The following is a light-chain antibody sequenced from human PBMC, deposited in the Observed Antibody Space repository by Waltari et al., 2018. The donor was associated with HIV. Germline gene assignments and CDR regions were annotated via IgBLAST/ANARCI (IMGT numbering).Light chain of an antibody. CDR1: RSAVGGCNI. CDR3: CAYAGSTTYVI. J-gene: IGLJ2*01. V-gene: IGLV2-23*02. CDR2: EVS. Sequence: QSALTQPASVSRSPGQSITITCTGTRSAVGGCNIFSQYQQHPGKAPKLMIYEVSKRPSGVSNRFSGSKSGNTASLTISGLQAEDEADYYCCAYAGSTTYVIFGGGTKLTVL.